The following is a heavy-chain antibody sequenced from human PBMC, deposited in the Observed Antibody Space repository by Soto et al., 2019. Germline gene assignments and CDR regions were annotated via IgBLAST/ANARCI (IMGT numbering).Heavy chain of an antibody. CDR3: ARDVSSDTTGFRGYDL. Sequence: QLHLVQSGAEVKKAGSSVKVSCKASGGTVSSYAITWVRQAPGKGLEWMGVFIPIFVSAHYAPKFQGRITITPDESTSTAYMELSGLTSEDTAIYYCARDVSSDTTGFRGYDLWGQGTQVTVSS. CDR1: GGTVSSYA. D-gene: IGHD3-10*01. V-gene: IGHV1-69*01. CDR2: FIPIFVSA. J-gene: IGHJ4*02.